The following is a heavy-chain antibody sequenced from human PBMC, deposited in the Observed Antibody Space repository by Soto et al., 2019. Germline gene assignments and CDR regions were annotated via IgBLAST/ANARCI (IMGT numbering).Heavy chain of an antibody. Sequence: SVKVSCKASGGTFSSYAISWVRQAPGQGLEWMGGIIPIFGTANYAQKFQGRVTITADESTSTAYMELSSLTSADTAVYYCARFVRHQLPTIDYWGQGALVTVSS. V-gene: IGHV1-69*13. D-gene: IGHD1-26*01. CDR3: ARFVRHQLPTIDY. CDR1: GGTFSSYA. CDR2: IIPIFGTA. J-gene: IGHJ4*02.